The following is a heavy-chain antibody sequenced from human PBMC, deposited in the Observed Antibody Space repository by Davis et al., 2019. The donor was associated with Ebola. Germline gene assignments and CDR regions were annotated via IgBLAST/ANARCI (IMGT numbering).Heavy chain of an antibody. CDR3: ATTPRYSNYGGYFDY. Sequence: SETLSLTCTVSGGSISSDYWSWIRQPPGRGLEWIGNMYYSGTTNRNPSLMSRVTISGDMSRNQFSLTLNSVTAADTAMYYCATTPRYSNYGGYFDYWGQGTLVTVSS. CDR1: GGSISSDY. CDR2: MYYSGTT. J-gene: IGHJ4*02. V-gene: IGHV4-59*03. D-gene: IGHD4-11*01.